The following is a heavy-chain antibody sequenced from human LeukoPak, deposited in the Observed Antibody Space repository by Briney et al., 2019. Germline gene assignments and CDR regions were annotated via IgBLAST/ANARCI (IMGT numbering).Heavy chain of an antibody. CDR1: GFTVSSNY. CDR3: ARNSRSGFPPLDWVDR. CDR2: NYNGGAT. V-gene: IGHV3-53*01. J-gene: IGHJ5*02. D-gene: IGHD3-22*01. Sequence: SMRSSSAASGFTVSSNYIWWVRQAPGEGLEWVSGNYNGGATYYADSVRGRFTISRDNSKNTLYLHMNSLRADDTAVYYCARNSRSGFPPLDWVDRGGQETLVTVSP.